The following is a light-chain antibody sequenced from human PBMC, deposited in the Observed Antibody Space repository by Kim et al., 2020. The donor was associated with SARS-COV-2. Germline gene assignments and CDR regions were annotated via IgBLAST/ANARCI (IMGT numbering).Light chain of an antibody. CDR2: GAS. V-gene: IGKV1-5*01. Sequence: ASVGDRYTITGRTRQSISSWLAWYQQKPGKAPNLLIYGASSLETGVPARFSGSGSGTDFTLTISSLQPDDFATYYCQQYKSYPCTFGQGTRLEIK. CDR3: QQYKSYPCT. J-gene: IGKJ5*01. CDR1: QSISSW.